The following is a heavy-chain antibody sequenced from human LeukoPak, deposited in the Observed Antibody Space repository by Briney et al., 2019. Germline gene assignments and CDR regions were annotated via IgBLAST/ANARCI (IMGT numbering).Heavy chain of an antibody. J-gene: IGHJ4*02. Sequence: GGSLRLSCAASGFTFSSYAMHWVRQAPGKGLEYVPAIGSNGGSTYYANSVKGRFTISRDNSKNTLYLQMGSLRAEDMAVYYCARGHPNPSLYAVWGSYRVGNYFDYWGQGTLVTVSS. CDR1: GFTFSSYA. D-gene: IGHD3-16*02. V-gene: IGHV3-64*01. CDR2: IGSNGGST. CDR3: ARGHPNPSLYAVWGSYRVGNYFDY.